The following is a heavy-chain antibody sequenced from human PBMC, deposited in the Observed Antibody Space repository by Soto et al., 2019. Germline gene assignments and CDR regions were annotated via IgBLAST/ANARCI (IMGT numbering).Heavy chain of an antibody. CDR3: ARVLRFLEWLLYSYYYYGMDV. Sequence: GSLRLSCAASGFNFSSYAMHWVRQAPGKGLEWVAVISYDGSNKYYADSVKGRFTISRDNSKNTLCLQMNSLRAEDTAVYYCARVLRFLEWLLYSYYYYGMDVWGQGTTVTVSS. J-gene: IGHJ6*02. D-gene: IGHD3-3*01. CDR1: GFNFSSYA. V-gene: IGHV3-30-3*01. CDR2: ISYDGSNK.